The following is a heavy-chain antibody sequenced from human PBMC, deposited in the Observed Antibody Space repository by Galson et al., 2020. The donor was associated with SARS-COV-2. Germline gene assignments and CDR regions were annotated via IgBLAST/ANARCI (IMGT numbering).Heavy chain of an antibody. Sequence: SETLSLTYTVSGGSISNYYWSWIRQPPGKGLEWIGYIYDSGSTNYNPSLKSRVTISVDMSKKQFSLRLSSVTAADTAVYYCARTTRIAAGILFDPWGQGTLATVSS. CDR1: GGSISNYY. V-gene: IGHV4-59*01. CDR2: IYDSGST. D-gene: IGHD6-13*01. J-gene: IGHJ5*02. CDR3: ARTTRIAAGILFDP.